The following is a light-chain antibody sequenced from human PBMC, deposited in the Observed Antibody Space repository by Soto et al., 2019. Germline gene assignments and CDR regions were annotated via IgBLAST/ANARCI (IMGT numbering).Light chain of an antibody. CDR1: QSISSY. V-gene: IGKV1-39*01. CDR3: QQSYSTPYP. CDR2: AAS. Sequence: DIQMTQSPSSLSASVGDRVTITCRASQSISSYLNWYQQKPGKAPKLLIYAASSLQSGVPSRFSGSGSGTDFTLTISSLQPEDFATYYCQQSYSTPYPFGQGTKVDSK. J-gene: IGKJ2*01.